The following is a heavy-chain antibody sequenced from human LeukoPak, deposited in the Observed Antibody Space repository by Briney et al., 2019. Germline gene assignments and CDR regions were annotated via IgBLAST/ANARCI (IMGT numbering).Heavy chain of an antibody. J-gene: IGHJ6*02. CDR3: ASSPLITIFVYPRYGLDV. V-gene: IGHV1-2*02. CDR1: EYTLSGFS. D-gene: IGHD3-3*01. CDR2: INPKSDDT. Sequence: GASVKVSCKASEYTLSGFSIHWVRQARGQGLEWLGLINPKSDDTKYAQNFQGRVTVTWDTSITTAYMELSSLTSDDTAVYYCASSPLITIFVYPRYGLDVWGQGTTVIVSS.